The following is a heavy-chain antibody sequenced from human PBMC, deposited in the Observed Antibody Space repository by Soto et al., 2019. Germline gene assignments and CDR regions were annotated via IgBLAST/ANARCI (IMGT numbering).Heavy chain of an antibody. CDR1: GGSISSSSYY. D-gene: IGHD6-19*01. CDR2: IYYSGST. J-gene: IGHJ4*02. CDR3: ARHAATVAGNFDY. V-gene: IGHV4-39*01. Sequence: QLQLQESGPGLVKPSETLSLTCTVSGGSISSSSYYWGWVRQPPGKGLEWIGSIYYSGSTYYNPSHKTQVNISGDTSKNLFSLKLSCVTGADTAVYYCARHAATVAGNFDYWGQGNLVNVSS.